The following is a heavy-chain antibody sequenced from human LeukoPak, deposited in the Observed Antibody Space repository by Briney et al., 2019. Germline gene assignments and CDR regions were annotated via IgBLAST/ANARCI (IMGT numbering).Heavy chain of an antibody. V-gene: IGHV3-23*01. Sequence: GGSLRLSCAASGFTFSSYAMSWVRQAPGEGLEWVSAISGSGGSTYYADSVKGRFTISRDNSKNTLYLQMNSLRAEDTAVYYCAKDPSEGDILTGYYIGGFGAFDIWGQGTMVTVSS. D-gene: IGHD3-9*01. CDR1: GFTFSSYA. CDR3: AKDPSEGDILTGYYIGGFGAFDI. J-gene: IGHJ3*02. CDR2: ISGSGGST.